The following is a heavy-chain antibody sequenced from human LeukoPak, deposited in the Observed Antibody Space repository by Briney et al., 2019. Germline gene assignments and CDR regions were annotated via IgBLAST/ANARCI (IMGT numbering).Heavy chain of an antibody. D-gene: IGHD1-26*01. CDR3: ATRSRSIFSASVDY. CDR2: INHSGST. J-gene: IGHJ4*02. CDR1: GGSFSGYY. V-gene: IGHV4-34*01. Sequence: PSETLSLTCADYGGSFSGYYWSWIRQPPGKGLEGIGEINHSGSTNYNPSLKSRVTISVDTSKNQFSLKLSSVTAADTAVYYCATRSRSIFSASVDYWGQGTLVTVSS.